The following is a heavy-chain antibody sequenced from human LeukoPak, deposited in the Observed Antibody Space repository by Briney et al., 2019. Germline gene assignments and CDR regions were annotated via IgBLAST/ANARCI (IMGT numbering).Heavy chain of an antibody. J-gene: IGHJ4*02. CDR2: ISSSSSTT. CDR3: ARDLYSGSYYDFDY. V-gene: IGHV3-48*01. CDR1: GFSFSDYN. D-gene: IGHD1-26*01. Sequence: PGGSLRLSCAASGFSFSDYNMNWVRQAPGKGLEGGAYISSSSSTTHYADSVTGRFSISRDNAKSSLYLQMNSLRVEDTAVYYCARDLYSGSYYDFDYWGQGTLVTVSS.